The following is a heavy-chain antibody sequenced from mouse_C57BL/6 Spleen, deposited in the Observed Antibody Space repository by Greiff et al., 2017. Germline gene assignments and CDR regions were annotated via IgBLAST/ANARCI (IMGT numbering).Heavy chain of an antibody. D-gene: IGHD4-1*01. CDR2: IDPSDSET. CDR1: GYTFTSYW. CDR3: AITGTGAIDY. Sequence: QVQLKQPGAELVRPGSSVKLSCKASGYTFTSYWMHWVKQRPIQGLEWIGNIDPSDSETHYNQKFKDKATLTVDKSSSTAYMQLSSLTSEDSAVYYCAITGTGAIDYWGQETSVTVSS. J-gene: IGHJ4*01. V-gene: IGHV1-52*01.